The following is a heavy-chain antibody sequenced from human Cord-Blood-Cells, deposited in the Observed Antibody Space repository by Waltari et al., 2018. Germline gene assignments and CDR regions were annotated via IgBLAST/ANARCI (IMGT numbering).Heavy chain of an antibody. CDR2: INHSGST. CDR1: GGSFSGYY. CDR3: ARGLLEVYYYYMDV. Sequence: QVQLQQWGAGLLKPSETLSLTCAVYGGSFSGYYWSWIRQPPGKGLEWIGEINHSGSTNYNPSRKGRVTISVDTSKNQFSLKLSSVTAADMAVYYCARGLLEVYYYYMDVWGKGTTVTVSS. D-gene: IGHD1-1*01. V-gene: IGHV4-34*01. J-gene: IGHJ6*03.